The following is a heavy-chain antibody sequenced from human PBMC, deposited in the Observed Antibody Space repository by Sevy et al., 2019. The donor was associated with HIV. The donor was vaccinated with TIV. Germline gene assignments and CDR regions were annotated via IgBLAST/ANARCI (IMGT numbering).Heavy chain of an antibody. V-gene: IGHV4-39*01. CDR3: ARRYYDSSGYFDY. J-gene: IGHJ4*02. D-gene: IGHD3-22*01. CDR2: IYYSGST. CDR1: GGSISSSSYY. Sequence: SETLSLTCTVSGGSISSSSYYWGWIRQPPGKGLEWIGSIYYSGSTYYNPSLKSRVTISVDTSKNQFSRKLSSLTAADTAVYYCARRYYDSSGYFDYWGQGTLVTVSS.